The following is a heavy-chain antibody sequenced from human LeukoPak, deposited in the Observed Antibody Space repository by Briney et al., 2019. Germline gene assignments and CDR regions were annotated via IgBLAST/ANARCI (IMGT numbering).Heavy chain of an antibody. CDR2: IYTSGST. J-gene: IGHJ3*02. D-gene: IGHD3-9*01. CDR3: ARGDLFDWLLPNAFDI. CDR1: GGSISSYY. Sequence: PSETLSLTCTVSGGSISSYYWSWIRQPAGKGLEWIGRIYTSGSTNYNPSLKSRVTMSVDTSKNQFSLKLNSVTAADTAVYYCARGDLFDWLLPNAFDIWGQGTMVTVSS. V-gene: IGHV4-4*07.